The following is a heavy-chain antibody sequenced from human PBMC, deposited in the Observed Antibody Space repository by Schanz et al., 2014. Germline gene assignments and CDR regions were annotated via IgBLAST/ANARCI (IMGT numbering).Heavy chain of an antibody. Sequence: QVQVIQSGPEVKKPGASVKVSCKASGYTFTNHSLHWVRQAPGQGLEWMGWISGYKGNTKYAQKVQGRVTMTTDTSTSTAYMELRSLTSDDTAVYYCARDRDQWDGNYLDYWGQGTLVTVSS. D-gene: IGHD1-26*01. J-gene: IGHJ4*02. CDR2: ISGYKGNT. CDR3: ARDRDQWDGNYLDY. V-gene: IGHV1-18*04. CDR1: GYTFTNHS.